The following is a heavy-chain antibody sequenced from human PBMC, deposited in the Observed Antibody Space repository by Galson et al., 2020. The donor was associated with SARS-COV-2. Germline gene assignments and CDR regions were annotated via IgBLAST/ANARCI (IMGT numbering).Heavy chain of an antibody. Sequence: GESLKISCAASGYSFSDYYMSWIRQAPGKGLEWVSYISSSGSYTNYADSVKGRFTISRDNAKKSQYLQMNSLRVEDTAVYYCARDRSSWYLDYWGQGTLVTVSS. CDR1: GYSFSDYY. CDR2: ISSSGSYT. CDR3: ARDRSSWYLDY. V-gene: IGHV3-11*06. D-gene: IGHD6-13*01. J-gene: IGHJ4*02.